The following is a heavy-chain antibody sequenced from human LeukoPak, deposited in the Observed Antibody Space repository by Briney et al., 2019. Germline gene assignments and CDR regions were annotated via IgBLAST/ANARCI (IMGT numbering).Heavy chain of an antibody. CDR3: ARESVDTAMAYDY. CDR2: ISSNGGST. J-gene: IGHJ4*02. Sequence: GGSLRLSCAASGFTFSSYAMHWVRQAPGKGLEYVSAISSNGGSTYYANSVKGRFTTSRDNSKNTLYLQMGSLRAEDMAVYYCARESVDTAMAYDYWGQGTLVTVSS. D-gene: IGHD5-18*01. CDR1: GFTFSSYA. V-gene: IGHV3-64*01.